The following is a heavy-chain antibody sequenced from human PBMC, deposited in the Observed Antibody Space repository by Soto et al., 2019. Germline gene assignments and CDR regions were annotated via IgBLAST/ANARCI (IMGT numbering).Heavy chain of an antibody. CDR1: GFTFSSYG. J-gene: IGHJ4*02. Sequence: QVQLVESGGGVVQPGRSLRLSCAASGFTFSSYGMHWVRQAPGKGLEWVAVIWYDGSNKYYADSVKGRFTISRDNSKNTLYLQMNSLRAEDTAVYYCARDQGIALDRGYFDYWGQGTLVTVSS. CDR3: ARDQGIALDRGYFDY. CDR2: IWYDGSNK. D-gene: IGHD6-19*01. V-gene: IGHV3-33*01.